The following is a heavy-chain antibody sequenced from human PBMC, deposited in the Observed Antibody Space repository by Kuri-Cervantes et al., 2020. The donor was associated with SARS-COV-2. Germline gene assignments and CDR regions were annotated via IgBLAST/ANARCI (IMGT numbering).Heavy chain of an antibody. Sequence: GESLKISCAASGFTFSSYSMNWVRQAPGKGLEWVSYISSSSSTIYYAGSVKGRFTISRDNAKNSLYLQMNSLRDEETAVYYCARDGRAVTSPRSDYWGQGTLVTVSS. V-gene: IGHV3-48*02. CDR2: ISSSSSTI. D-gene: IGHD4-17*01. CDR3: ARDGRAVTSPRSDY. CDR1: GFTFSSYS. J-gene: IGHJ4*02.